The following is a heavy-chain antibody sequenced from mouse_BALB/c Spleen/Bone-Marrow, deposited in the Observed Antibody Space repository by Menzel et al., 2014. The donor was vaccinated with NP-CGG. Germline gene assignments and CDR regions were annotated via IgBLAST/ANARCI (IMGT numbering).Heavy chain of an antibody. CDR3: ARWGRYDWYFDV. Sequence: EVHLVESGPELVKPGASVKMSCKASGYTFTSYIMHWVRQKPGQGLEWIGYIHPHNDDSKFNEKFEGKATLTSDKSSNTAYMELSSLTSEGSAVYYCARWGRYDWYFDVWGAGATVTVSS. D-gene: IGHD2-14*01. CDR2: IHPHNDDS. J-gene: IGHJ1*01. V-gene: IGHV1-14*01. CDR1: GYTFTSYI.